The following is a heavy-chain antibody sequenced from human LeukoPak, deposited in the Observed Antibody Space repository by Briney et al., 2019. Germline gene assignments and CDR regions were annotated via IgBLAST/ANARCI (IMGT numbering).Heavy chain of an antibody. CDR3: AKAAESITMIVVAGFDY. V-gene: IGHV1-2*02. CDR2: INPNSGGT. CDR1: GYTFTGYY. J-gene: IGHJ4*02. Sequence: ASVKVSCKASGYTFTGYYMHWVRQAPGQGLEWMGWINPNSGGTNYAQKFQGRVTMTRDTSISTAYMELSRLRADDTAVYYCAKAAESITMIVVAGFDYWGQGTLVTVSS. D-gene: IGHD3-22*01.